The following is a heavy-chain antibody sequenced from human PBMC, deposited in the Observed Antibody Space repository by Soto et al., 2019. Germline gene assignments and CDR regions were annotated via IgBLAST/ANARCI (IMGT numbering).Heavy chain of an antibody. D-gene: IGHD6-19*01. CDR3: ASRIAVAGAFDH. Sequence: QVHLVQSGSEGKKPGASVKVSCKASGYTITNHAMHWVRQDPGQRLEWMGWINAGNGDTKYSQKFQDRVTLIADTAANTVYMELRSLKSEATAVYYCASRIAVAGAFDHWGQGTLVTVSS. CDR2: INAGNGDT. CDR1: GYTITNHA. V-gene: IGHV1-3*01. J-gene: IGHJ4*02.